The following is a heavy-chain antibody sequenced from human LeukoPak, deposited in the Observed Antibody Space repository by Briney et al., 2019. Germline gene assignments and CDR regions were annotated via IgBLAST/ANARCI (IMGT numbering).Heavy chain of an antibody. CDR1: GGSISSYY. CDR3: ATSDERTFDY. J-gene: IGHJ4*02. Sequence: SETLSLTCTVSGGSISSYYWSWIRQPPGKGLEWIGEINHSGSTNYNPSLKSRVTISVDTSKNQFSLKLSSVTAADTAVYYCATSDERTFDYWGQGTLVTVSS. V-gene: IGHV4-34*01. CDR2: INHSGST. D-gene: IGHD1-1*01.